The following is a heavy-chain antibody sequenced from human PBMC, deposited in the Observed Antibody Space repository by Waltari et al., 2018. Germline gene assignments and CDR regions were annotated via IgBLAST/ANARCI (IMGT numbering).Heavy chain of an antibody. CDR1: GFTVSSNY. D-gene: IGHD3-3*01. CDR2: IYSGGST. V-gene: IGHV3-66*02. CDR3: AREDFWSGYYDY. J-gene: IGHJ4*02. Sequence: EVQLVESGGGLVQPGGSLRLSCAASGFTVSSNYMSWVRQAPGKGLEWVSVIYSGGSTDYADSVKGRFTISRDNSKNTLYLQMNSLRAEDTAVYYCAREDFWSGYYDYWGQGTLVTVSS.